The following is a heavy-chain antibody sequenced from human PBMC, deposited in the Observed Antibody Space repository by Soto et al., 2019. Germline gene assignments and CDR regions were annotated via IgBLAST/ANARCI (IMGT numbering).Heavy chain of an antibody. CDR2: VYHTGRT. CDR3: ARDFAYFDS. V-gene: IGHV4-59*01. J-gene: IGHJ4*02. Sequence: PGGSLRLSCSASGFIFSESTIYWVRQVPGKGLEWIGYVYHTGRTSYNPSLKSRVSISMDTSKNQFSLNLDSVTAADTAVYFCARDFAYFDSWGQGTLVTVSS. CDR1: GFIFSEST. D-gene: IGHD3-3*01.